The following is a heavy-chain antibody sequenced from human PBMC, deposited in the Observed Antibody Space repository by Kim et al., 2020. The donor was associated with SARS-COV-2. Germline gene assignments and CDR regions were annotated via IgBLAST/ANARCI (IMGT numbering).Heavy chain of an antibody. D-gene: IGHD6-13*01. CDR3: ARDPIAAAGVFDY. Sequence: AQKVQGRVTMTSETSTSTVYMELSSLRSEDTAVYYCARDPIAAAGVFDYWGQGTLVTVSS. V-gene: IGHV1-46*01. J-gene: IGHJ4*02.